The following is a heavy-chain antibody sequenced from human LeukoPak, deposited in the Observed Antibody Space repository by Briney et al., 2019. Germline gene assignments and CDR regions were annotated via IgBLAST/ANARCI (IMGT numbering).Heavy chain of an antibody. CDR1: GYTFTTYG. D-gene: IGHD6-25*01. J-gene: IGHJ4*02. CDR3: ARQKKQTTAIDY. Sequence: ASVKVSCKASGYTFTTYGFSWGRQAPGQGPEWMGWISIYNGGAVYAQKLKGRVTITTETSTRTTYMELRSLRSDDTAVYYCARQKKQTTAIDYWGQGTLVTVSS. V-gene: IGHV1-18*01. CDR2: ISIYNGGA.